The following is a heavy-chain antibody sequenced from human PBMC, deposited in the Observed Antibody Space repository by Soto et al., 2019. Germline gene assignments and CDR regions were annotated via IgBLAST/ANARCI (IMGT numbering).Heavy chain of an antibody. CDR3: ARRSGTNNPVIDY. D-gene: IGHD1-1*01. CDR2: IYYSGST. V-gene: IGHV4-59*08. J-gene: IGHJ4*02. CDR1: GGSISSYY. Sequence: QVQLQESGPGLVKPSETLSLTCTVSGGSISSYYWSWIRQPPGKGLEWIGYIYYSGSTNYNPSLKSRVTISVDTYRNPFSLKLSSVTAADTAVYYCARRSGTNNPVIDYWGQGTLVTVSS.